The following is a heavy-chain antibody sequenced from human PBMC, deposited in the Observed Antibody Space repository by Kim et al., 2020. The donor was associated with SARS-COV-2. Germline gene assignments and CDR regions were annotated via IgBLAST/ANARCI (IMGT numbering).Heavy chain of an antibody. J-gene: IGHJ4*02. Sequence: AQKFQGSVTITADQSTSTAYMELSSLRSEDTAVYYCARDPYDSSGYSSQLWGQGTLVTVSS. D-gene: IGHD3-22*01. V-gene: IGHV1-69*01. CDR3: ARDPYDSSGYSSQL.